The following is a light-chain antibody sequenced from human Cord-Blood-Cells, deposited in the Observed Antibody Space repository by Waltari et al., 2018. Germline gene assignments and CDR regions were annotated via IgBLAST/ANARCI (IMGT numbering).Light chain of an antibody. J-gene: IGKJ2*01. CDR1: QGISSY. CDR2: AAS. V-gene: IGKV1-9*01. CDR3: QQLNSYPHT. Sequence: IQLTQSPSSLSASVGDRVTITCRASQGISSYLAWYQQKPGKAPKLLICAASTLQSGVPSRISGSGSGTDFTLTISSLQPEDYATYYCQQLNSYPHTFGQGTKLEI.